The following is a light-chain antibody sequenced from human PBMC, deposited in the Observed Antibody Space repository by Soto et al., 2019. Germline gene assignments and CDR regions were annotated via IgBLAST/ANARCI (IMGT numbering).Light chain of an antibody. Sequence: DIVMTQSPDSLAVSLGERATINCKSSQSVLFRSNNKNYLAWYQQKPGQPPKLLIYWASTREAGVPDRFSGSGSGTDFTLTVSSLQAEDVAVYYCQQYYNSPLTLGGGTKVEIK. CDR2: WAS. CDR1: QSVLFRSNNKNY. CDR3: QQYYNSPLT. J-gene: IGKJ4*01. V-gene: IGKV4-1*01.